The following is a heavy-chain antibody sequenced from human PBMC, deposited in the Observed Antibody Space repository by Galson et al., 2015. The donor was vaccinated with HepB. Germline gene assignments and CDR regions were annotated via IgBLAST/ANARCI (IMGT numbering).Heavy chain of an antibody. CDR2: ISISGTYI. V-gene: IGHV3-21*04. D-gene: IGHD3-22*01. Sequence: LRLSCAASGFTFSSYSMNWVRQAPGKGLEWVSSISISGTYIYYADSVKGRFTISRDNAKNSLYLQMNSLRAEDTAVYYCAKAGVVVWGQGTVVTVSS. CDR3: AKAGVVV. J-gene: IGHJ4*02. CDR1: GFTFSSYS.